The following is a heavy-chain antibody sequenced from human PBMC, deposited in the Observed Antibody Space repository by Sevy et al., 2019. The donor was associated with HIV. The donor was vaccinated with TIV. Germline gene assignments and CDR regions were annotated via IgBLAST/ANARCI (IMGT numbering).Heavy chain of an antibody. D-gene: IGHD3-22*01. CDR2: ISYDGSNK. Sequence: GGSLRLSCAASGFTFSSYAMHWVRQAPGKGLEWVAVISYDGSNKYYADSVKGRFTISRDNSKNTLYLQMNSLRAEDTAVYYCARGGGRITMTRPNDYWGQGTLVTVSS. CDR3: ARGGGRITMTRPNDY. V-gene: IGHV3-30-3*01. CDR1: GFTFSSYA. J-gene: IGHJ4*02.